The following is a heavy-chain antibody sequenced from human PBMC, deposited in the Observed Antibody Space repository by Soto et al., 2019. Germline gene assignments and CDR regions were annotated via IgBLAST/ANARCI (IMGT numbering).Heavy chain of an antibody. CDR3: ARDGGTTYYYDSSGYYTDAFDI. Sequence: HSETLSLTCAVSGYSISSGYYWGWIRQPPGKGLEWIGSIYHSGSTYYNPSLKSRVTISVDTSKNQFPLKLSSVTAADTAVYYCARDGGTTYYYDSSGYYTDAFDIWGQGTMVTVS. J-gene: IGHJ3*02. V-gene: IGHV4-38-2*02. CDR1: GYSISSGYY. CDR2: IYHSGST. D-gene: IGHD3-22*01.